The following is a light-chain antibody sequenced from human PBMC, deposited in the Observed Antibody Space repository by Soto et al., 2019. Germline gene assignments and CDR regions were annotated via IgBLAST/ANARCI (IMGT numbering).Light chain of an antibody. V-gene: IGLV1-44*01. CDR3: AAWDDSLNAVV. CDR2: SNN. J-gene: IGLJ2*01. Sequence: QSVLTQPPSASGTPGQRVTISCSGSSSNNGSNTVNWYQQLPGTAPKLLIYSNNQRPSGVPDRFSGSKSGTSASLAISGLQSEDEADYYCAAWDDSLNAVVFGGGTKLTVL. CDR1: SSNNGSNT.